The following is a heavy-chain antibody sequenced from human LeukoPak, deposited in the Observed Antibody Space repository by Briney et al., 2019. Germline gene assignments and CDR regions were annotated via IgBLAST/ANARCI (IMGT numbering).Heavy chain of an antibody. CDR3: ARGHGPRRHYYYGMDV. CDR1: GGTFSSYA. CDR2: IIPILGIA. J-gene: IGHJ6*02. Sequence: ASVKVSCKASGGTFSSYAISWVRQAPGQGLEWLGRIIPILGIANYAQKFQGRVTITADKSTSTAYMELSSLRSEDTAVYYCARGHGPRRHYYYGMDVWGQGATVTVSS. V-gene: IGHV1-69*04.